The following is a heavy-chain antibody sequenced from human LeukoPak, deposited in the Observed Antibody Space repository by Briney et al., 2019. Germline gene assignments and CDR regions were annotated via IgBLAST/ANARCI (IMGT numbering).Heavy chain of an antibody. CDR2: INPNSGGT. CDR3: ARDRNDFWSGYYYYYYMDV. V-gene: IGHV1-2*02. Sequence: ASVKVSCKASGYTFTGYYMHWVRQAPGQGLEWMGWINPNSGGTNYAQKFQGRVTMTRDTSISTAYMELSRLRSDDTAVYYCARDRNDFWSGYYYYYYMDVWGKGTTVTVSS. CDR1: GYTFTGYY. J-gene: IGHJ6*03. D-gene: IGHD3-3*01.